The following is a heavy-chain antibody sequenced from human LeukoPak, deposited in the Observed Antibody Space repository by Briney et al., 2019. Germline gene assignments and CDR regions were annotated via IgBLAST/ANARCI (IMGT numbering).Heavy chain of an antibody. J-gene: IGHJ4*02. CDR2: FDPEDGET. Sequence: ASVKVSCKVSGYTLTELSMHWVRQAPGKGLGWMGGFDPEDGETIYAQKFQGRVTMTEDTSTDTAYMELSSLRSEDTAVYYCATGGIAAAGEMGFDYWGQGTLVTVSS. CDR3: ATGGIAAAGEMGFDY. CDR1: GYTLTELS. V-gene: IGHV1-24*01. D-gene: IGHD6-13*01.